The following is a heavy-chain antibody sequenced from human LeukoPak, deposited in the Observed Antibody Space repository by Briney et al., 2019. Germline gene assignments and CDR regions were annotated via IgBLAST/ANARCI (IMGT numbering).Heavy chain of an antibody. CDR2: ISGSGGST. CDR3: AKDSSYYQDSSGYYY. D-gene: IGHD3-22*01. Sequence: GGSLRLSCAASGFTFSSYAMSWVRQAPGKGLEWVSAISGSGGSTYYADSVKGRFTISRDNSKNTLYLQMNSLRAEDTAVYYCAKDSSYYQDSSGYYYWGQGTLVTVSS. CDR1: GFTFSSYA. V-gene: IGHV3-23*01. J-gene: IGHJ4*02.